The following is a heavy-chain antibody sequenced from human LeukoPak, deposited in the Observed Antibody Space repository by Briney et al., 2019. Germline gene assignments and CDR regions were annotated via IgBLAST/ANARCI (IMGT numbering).Heavy chain of an antibody. V-gene: IGHV3-30*04. CDR1: GFIFSRYA. CDR2: ISYDGSNK. CDR3: ARDGPSEGEPHPLYYFDY. Sequence: GGSLRLSCAASGFIFSRYAVHWVRQAPGKGLEWVAVISYDGSNKYYADSVKGRFTISRDNSKNTLYLQMNSLRAEDTAVYYCARDGPSEGEPHPLYYFDYWGQGTLVTVSS. J-gene: IGHJ4*02. D-gene: IGHD3-16*01.